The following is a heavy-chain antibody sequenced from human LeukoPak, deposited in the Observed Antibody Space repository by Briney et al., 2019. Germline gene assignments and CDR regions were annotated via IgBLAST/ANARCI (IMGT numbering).Heavy chain of an antibody. CDR1: GFSFSSYE. CDR2: ISSSGNTI. Sequence: GGSLRLSCAASGFSFSSYEMNWVRQAPGKGLEWVSYISSSGNTIYYANSVRGRFTISRDNAKNSLYLQMNSLRAEDTAVYYCAKHPQDWGQGTLVSVSS. J-gene: IGHJ4*02. CDR3: AKHPQD. V-gene: IGHV3-48*03.